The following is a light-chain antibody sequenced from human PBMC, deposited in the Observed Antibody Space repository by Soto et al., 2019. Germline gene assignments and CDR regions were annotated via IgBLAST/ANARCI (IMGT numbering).Light chain of an antibody. J-gene: IGKJ4*01. Sequence: EIVMTQSPATLSLSPGEKATLSCRASQSVSNNLAWYQQKPGQAPRLLIYFASTRATGIPARFSGSGSGTEFTLTISSLQCEDSATYYCQLYNKWPLTFGGGTKVETK. V-gene: IGKV3-15*01. CDR1: QSVSNN. CDR2: FAS. CDR3: QLYNKWPLT.